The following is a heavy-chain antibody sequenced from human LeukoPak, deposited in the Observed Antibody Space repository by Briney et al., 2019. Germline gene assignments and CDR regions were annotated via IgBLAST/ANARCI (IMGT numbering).Heavy chain of an antibody. D-gene: IGHD3-22*01. CDR1: GGSISSSNW. V-gene: IGHV4-4*02. J-gene: IGHJ4*02. CDR2: IYHSGST. Sequence: SGTLSLTCAVSGGSISSSNWWSWVRQPPGKGLEWIGEIYHSGSTNYNPSLKSRVTISVDKSKNQFFLKLSSVTAADTAVYYCAHYDSSGYYYDYWGQGTLVTVSS. CDR3: AHYDSSGYYYDY.